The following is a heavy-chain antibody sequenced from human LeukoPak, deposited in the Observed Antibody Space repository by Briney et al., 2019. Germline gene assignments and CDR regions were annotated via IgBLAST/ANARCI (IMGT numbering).Heavy chain of an antibody. CDR1: GGSFSGYY. D-gene: IGHD6-19*01. Sequence: SETLSLTCAVYGGSFSGYYWSWIRQPPGKGLEWIGEINHSGSTNYNPSLKSRVTISVDTSKNQFSLKLSSVTAADTAVYYCARGNGSGSTWRYWGQGTLVTVSS. CDR3: ARGNGSGSTWRY. CDR2: INHSGST. J-gene: IGHJ4*02. V-gene: IGHV4-34*01.